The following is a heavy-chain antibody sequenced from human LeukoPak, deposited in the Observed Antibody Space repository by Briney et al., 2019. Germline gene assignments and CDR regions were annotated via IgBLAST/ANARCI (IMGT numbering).Heavy chain of an antibody. CDR1: GYTFTSYG. Sequence: ASVKVSCKASGYTFTSYGISWVRQAPGQGLEWMGWISAYNGNTNYAQKLQGRVTMTRDTSISTAYMELSRLRSDDTAVYYCARSRVAAAGRGFDPWGQGTLVTVSS. CDR2: ISAYNGNT. CDR3: ARSRVAAAGRGFDP. D-gene: IGHD6-13*01. J-gene: IGHJ5*02. V-gene: IGHV1-18*01.